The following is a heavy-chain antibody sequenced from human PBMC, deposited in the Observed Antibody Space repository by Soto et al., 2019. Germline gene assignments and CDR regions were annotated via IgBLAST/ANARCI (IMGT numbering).Heavy chain of an antibody. CDR1: GFTFSSYG. J-gene: IGHJ6*02. Sequence: QVQLVESGGGVVQPGRSLRLSCAASGFTFSSYGMHWVRQAPGKGLEWVAVISYDGSNKYYADSVKGRFTISRDNSKNTLYLQMNSLRDEDTAVYYCAKGSYYYDSSGRMIYYYYGMDVWGQGTTVTVSS. D-gene: IGHD3-22*01. CDR2: ISYDGSNK. CDR3: AKGSYYYDSSGRMIYYYYGMDV. V-gene: IGHV3-30*18.